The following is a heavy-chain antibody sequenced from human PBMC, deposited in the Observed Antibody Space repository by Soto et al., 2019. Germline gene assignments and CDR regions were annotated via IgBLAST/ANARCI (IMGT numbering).Heavy chain of an antibody. J-gene: IGHJ4*02. CDR2: IYYSGSA. V-gene: IGHV4-30-4*01. CDR3: ARRREGYNRPFDY. D-gene: IGHD5-12*01. CDR1: GGSISSGDYY. Sequence: PSETLSLTCTVSGGSISSGDYYWSWIRQPPGKGLEWIGFIYYSGSAYYSPSLKSRVTISIDTSKSQFSLKLSSVTAADTAVYYCARRREGYNRPFDYWGEGTLVTVSS.